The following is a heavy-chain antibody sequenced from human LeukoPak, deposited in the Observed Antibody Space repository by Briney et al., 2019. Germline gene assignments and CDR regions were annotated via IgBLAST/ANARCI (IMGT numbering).Heavy chain of an antibody. D-gene: IGHD6-19*01. CDR1: GCTFSSYV. V-gene: IGHV1-69*13. CDR2: IIPMFGTA. CDR3: ARGAYSSGSYYFDH. Sequence: SVKVSCKASGCTFSSYVITWVRQAPGQGLEWMGGIIPMFGTADYAQKFQGRVTITADESTSTTYMQLSSLRSEDTAVYYCARGAYSSGSYYFDHWGQGTLVTVSS. J-gene: IGHJ4*02.